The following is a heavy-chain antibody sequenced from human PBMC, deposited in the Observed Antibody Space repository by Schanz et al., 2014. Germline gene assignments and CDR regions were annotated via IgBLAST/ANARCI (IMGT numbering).Heavy chain of an antibody. V-gene: IGHV3-21*01. Sequence: EVFLVESGGGLVQPGGSLRLSCAASGFTFSSYGMNWVRQAPGKGLEWVSYISSSSSYIYYADSMKGRFTISRDNAKNSLYLQMNSLRAEDTAVYYCASLIGTTSAHFYGMDVWGQGTTVTVSS. CDR2: ISSSSSYI. CDR3: ASLIGTTSAHFYGMDV. CDR1: GFTFSSYG. D-gene: IGHD1-7*01. J-gene: IGHJ6*02.